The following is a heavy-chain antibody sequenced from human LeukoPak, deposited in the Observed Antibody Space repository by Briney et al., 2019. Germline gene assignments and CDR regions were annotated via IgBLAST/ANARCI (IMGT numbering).Heavy chain of an antibody. Sequence: SETLSLTCTVSGGSISSGSYYWSWIRQPAGKGLEWIGNIYYSGSTYYNPSLKSRVTISVDTSKNQFSLKLSSVTAADTAVYYCARLGYCTNGVCPPDYWGQGTLVTVSS. D-gene: IGHD2-8*01. CDR2: IYYSGST. CDR1: GGSISSGSYY. V-gene: IGHV4-39*07. J-gene: IGHJ4*02. CDR3: ARLGYCTNGVCPPDY.